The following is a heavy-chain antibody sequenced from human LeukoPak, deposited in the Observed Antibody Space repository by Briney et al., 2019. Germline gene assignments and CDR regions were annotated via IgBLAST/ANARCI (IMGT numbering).Heavy chain of an antibody. V-gene: IGHV3-15*01. D-gene: IGHD3-9*01. CDR3: TTDGGVGGHVWLSH. J-gene: IGHJ4*02. Sequence: GGSLRLSCAASGFTSINAWMSWVRQAPGKGLEWVGRIKSIIDGETTEYAAPVQGRFTISRDDSKNTLYLQMNSLKTEDTAVYFCTTDGGVGGHVWLSHWGQGTLVTVSS. CDR1: GFTSINAW. CDR2: IKSIIDGETT.